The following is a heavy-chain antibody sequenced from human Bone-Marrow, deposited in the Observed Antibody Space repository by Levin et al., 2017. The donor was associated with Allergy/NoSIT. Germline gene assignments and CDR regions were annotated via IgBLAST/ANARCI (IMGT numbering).Heavy chain of an antibody. CDR1: GYSFTSYW. J-gene: IGHJ6*04. Sequence: VESLKISCKDSGYSFTSYWISWVRQMPGKGLEWMGRIDPSDSYTNYSPSFQGHVTISADKSISTAYLQWSSLKASDTAMYYCATTHRSSWYLPLVWGKGTTVSVSS. CDR3: ATTHRSSWYLPLV. CDR2: IDPSDSYT. V-gene: IGHV5-10-1*01. D-gene: IGHD6-13*01.